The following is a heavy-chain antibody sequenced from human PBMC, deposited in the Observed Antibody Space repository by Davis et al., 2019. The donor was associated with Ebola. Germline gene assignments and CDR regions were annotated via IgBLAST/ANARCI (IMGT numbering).Heavy chain of an antibody. V-gene: IGHV4-34*01. D-gene: IGHD2-21*01. Sequence: SETLSLTCAVYGGSFSGYYWSWIRQPPGKGLEWIGEITHSGSTNYNPSLKSRVTISVDTSKNQFSLKLSSVTAADTAVYYCARVQYCGGDCFFYYYYGMDVWGQGTTVTVSS. CDR2: ITHSGST. CDR1: GGSFSGYY. J-gene: IGHJ6*02. CDR3: ARVQYCGGDCFFYYYYGMDV.